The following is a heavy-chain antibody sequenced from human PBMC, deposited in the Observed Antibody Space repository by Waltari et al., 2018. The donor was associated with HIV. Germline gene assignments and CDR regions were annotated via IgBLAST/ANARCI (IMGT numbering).Heavy chain of an antibody. V-gene: IGHV5-51*01. CDR1: GYSFTSYW. CDR3: ARQVWWFGEYYFDY. J-gene: IGHJ4*02. Sequence: EVQLVQSGAEVKKPGESLKISCKGSGYSFTSYWIGWVRQMPGKGLEWLGFIYPGNSDTRYSPYFQGQVTISADKSISTAYLQWSSLKASDTAMYYCARQVWWFGEYYFDYGGQGTLVTVSS. D-gene: IGHD3-10*01. CDR2: IYPGNSDT.